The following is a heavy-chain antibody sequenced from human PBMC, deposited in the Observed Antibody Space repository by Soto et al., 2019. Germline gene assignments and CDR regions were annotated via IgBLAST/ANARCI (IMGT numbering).Heavy chain of an antibody. J-gene: IGHJ5*02. D-gene: IGHD3-3*01. Sequence: QVQLQESGPGLVKPSQTLSLTCTVSGGSISSGDYYWSWIRQHPGKGLERIGYIYYSGSTYYNPSLKSRVTISVDTSKNQFSLKLSSVTDADTAVYYCARWWSGSRQGFDPWRQGTLVTVSS. CDR1: GGSISSGDYY. V-gene: IGHV4-31*03. CDR2: IYYSGST. CDR3: ARWWSGSRQGFDP.